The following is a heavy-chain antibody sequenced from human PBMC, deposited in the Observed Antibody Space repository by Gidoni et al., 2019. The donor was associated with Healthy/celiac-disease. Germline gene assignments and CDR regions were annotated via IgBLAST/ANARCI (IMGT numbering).Heavy chain of an antibody. D-gene: IGHD3-22*01. Sequence: EVQLVESGGGVVQPGGSLRPSCAASGFTVSSHYMRCVRQAPGKGLEWVSVIYSGGSTYSADSVKGRFTISRDNSKNTLYLQMNSLRAEDTAVYYCAREAYYYDSSGYYLDYWGQGTLVTVSS. CDR3: AREAYYYDSSGYYLDY. V-gene: IGHV3-66*01. CDR1: GFTVSSHY. J-gene: IGHJ4*02. CDR2: IYSGGST.